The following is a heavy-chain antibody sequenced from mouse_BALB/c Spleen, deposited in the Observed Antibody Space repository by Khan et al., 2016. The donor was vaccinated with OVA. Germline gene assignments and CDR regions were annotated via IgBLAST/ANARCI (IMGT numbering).Heavy chain of an antibody. V-gene: IGHV3-2*02. CDR1: GYSITSDYA. Sequence: EVQLQESGPGLVKPSQSLSLTCTVTGYSITSDYAWNWIRQFPGNKLEWMGYISYSGNIHYNPSLKSRISITRDTSKNQFFLQLNSVTTEDTATYYCARSYGGDFDYWGQGTTRTVSS. CDR3: ARSYGGDFDY. CDR2: ISYSGNI. D-gene: IGHD1-1*02. J-gene: IGHJ2*01.